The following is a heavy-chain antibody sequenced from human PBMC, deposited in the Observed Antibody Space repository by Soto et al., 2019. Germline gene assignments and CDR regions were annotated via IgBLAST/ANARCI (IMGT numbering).Heavy chain of an antibody. V-gene: IGHV4-39*01. J-gene: IGHJ4*02. CDR2: IYYSGRT. Sequence: SETLSLTCIVSGESISSSSYYWGWIRQPPGKGLEWIGSIYYSGRTYYNPSFKSRVTISIDTSKNQFSLKLSSVTATDTAVYYCARQRTTVVTQAYSDHWVQGARVTVSS. CDR3: ARQRTTVVTQAYSDH. D-gene: IGHD2-21*02. CDR1: GESISSSSYY.